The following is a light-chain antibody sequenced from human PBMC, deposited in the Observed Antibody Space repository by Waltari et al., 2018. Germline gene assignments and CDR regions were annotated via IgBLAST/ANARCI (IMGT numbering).Light chain of an antibody. CDR1: TCKIGVYR. CDR3: ATWDDSLNGVV. CDR2: RSY. V-gene: IGLV1-44*01. J-gene: IGLJ2*01. Sequence: QSVLTQPPSASGAPGQRVTISCSGNTCKIGVYRVKWYHHFPGTAPKLLIYRSYQRTSGVPDRFSGSKSGTSASLAISGLQSEDEADYYCATWDDSLNGVVFGGGTKLTVL.